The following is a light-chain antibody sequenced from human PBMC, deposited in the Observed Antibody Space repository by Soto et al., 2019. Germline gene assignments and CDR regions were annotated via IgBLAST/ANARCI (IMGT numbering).Light chain of an antibody. Sequence: QSVLTQPSSLSGSPGQSITISCTGTISDVGGYNYVSWYQQHPGKAPKLMIYEVSNRPSGVSNRFSGSKSGNTASLTISGLQAEDEADYYCSSYTSSSTNYVFGTGTKVTV. CDR3: SSYTSSSTNYV. J-gene: IGLJ1*01. CDR1: ISDVGGYNY. CDR2: EVS. V-gene: IGLV2-14*01.